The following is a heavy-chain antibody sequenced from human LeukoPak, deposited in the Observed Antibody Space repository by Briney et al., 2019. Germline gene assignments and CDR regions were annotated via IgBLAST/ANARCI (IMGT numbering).Heavy chain of an antibody. V-gene: IGHV4-59*08. Sequence: PSETLSLTCTVSGGSISYYYWSWIRQPPGKGLEWIGHIYHSGSTNYNPSFKSRVAISVDTSKNHFSLELSSVTAADTAVYYCVRHAATRHNYGMDVWGRGTTVTVSS. CDR1: GGSISYYY. D-gene: IGHD2-15*01. CDR2: IYHSGST. CDR3: VRHAATRHNYGMDV. J-gene: IGHJ6*02.